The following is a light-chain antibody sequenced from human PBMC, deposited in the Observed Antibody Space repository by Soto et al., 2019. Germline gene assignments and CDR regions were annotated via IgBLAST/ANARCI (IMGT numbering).Light chain of an antibody. CDR2: GAS. CDR3: QQYGSAPPYT. J-gene: IGKJ2*01. V-gene: IGKV3-20*01. CDR1: QSVSSSY. Sequence: EIVLTQSPGTLSLSPGERATLSCRASQSVSSSYLAWYQQKPGQAPRLLIYGASSRATGIPDRFSGSGSGTDFTITISRLETEDFAVYYCQQYGSAPPYTFGQGTKLEIK.